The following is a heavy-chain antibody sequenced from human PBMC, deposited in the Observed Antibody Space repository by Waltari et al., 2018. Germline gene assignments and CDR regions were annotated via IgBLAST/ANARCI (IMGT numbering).Heavy chain of an antibody. D-gene: IGHD2-15*01. J-gene: IGHJ3*02. CDR1: GFTFSSYS. Sequence: EVQLVESGGGLVKPGGSLRLSCAASGFTFSSYSMNWVRQAPGKGLEWVSSISSSSSYIYYADSVKGRFTISRDNAKNSLYLQMNSLRAEDTAVYYCARALNQKLLAFDIWGQGTMVTVSS. CDR3: ARALNQKLLAFDI. V-gene: IGHV3-21*04. CDR2: ISSSSSYI.